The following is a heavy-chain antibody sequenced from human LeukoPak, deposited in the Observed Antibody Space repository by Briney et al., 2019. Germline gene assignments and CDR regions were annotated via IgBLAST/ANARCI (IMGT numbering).Heavy chain of an antibody. Sequence: PSETLSLTCAVYGGSFSGYYWGWIRQPPGKGLEWIGEINHSGSTNYNPSLKSRVTISVDTSKNQFSLKLSSVTAADTAVYYCARGLNLRYFDSSYAFDIWGQGTMVTVSS. D-gene: IGHD3-9*01. V-gene: IGHV4-34*01. J-gene: IGHJ3*02. CDR3: ARGLNLRYFDSSYAFDI. CDR2: INHSGST. CDR1: GGSFSGYY.